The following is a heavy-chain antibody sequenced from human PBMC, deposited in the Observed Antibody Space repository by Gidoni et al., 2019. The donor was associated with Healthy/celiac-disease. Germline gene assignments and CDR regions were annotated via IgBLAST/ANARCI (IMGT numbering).Heavy chain of an antibody. CDR1: GGSISSSSYY. V-gene: IGHV4-39*07. Sequence: QLQLQESGPGLVKPSETLSLTCTVSGGSISSSSYYWGWIRQPPGKGLEWIGSIYYSGSTYYNPSLKSRVTISVDTSKNQFSLKLSSVTAADTAVYYCARVVAANPNYYFDYWGQGTLVTVSS. CDR2: IYYSGST. D-gene: IGHD6-19*01. CDR3: ARVVAANPNYYFDY. J-gene: IGHJ4*02.